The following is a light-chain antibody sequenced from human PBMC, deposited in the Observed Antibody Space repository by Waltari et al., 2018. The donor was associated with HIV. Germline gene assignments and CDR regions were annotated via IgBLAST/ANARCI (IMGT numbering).Light chain of an antibody. CDR3: QSYDSSLNGWV. V-gene: IGLV1-40*01. J-gene: IGLJ3*02. CDR1: SSHIGTSYD. Sequence: QSVLTQPPSVSGAPGQNVTVSCTGSSSHIGTSYDVHWYQFLLRAPPKLLICGASFRPAGVAGRFSGCCSGTSASLAITGLQPADEADYYCQSYDSSLNGWVCGGGTKVTFL. CDR2: GAS.